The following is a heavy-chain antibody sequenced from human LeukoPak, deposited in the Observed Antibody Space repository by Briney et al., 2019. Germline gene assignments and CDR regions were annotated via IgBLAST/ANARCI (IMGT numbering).Heavy chain of an antibody. CDR3: ASRPWFGEHS. CDR2: ISWNSGSI. J-gene: IGHJ5*02. CDR1: GFTFDDYA. Sequence: GRSLRLSCAASGFTFDDYAMHWVRQAPGKGLEWVSGISWNSGSIGYADSVKGRFTISRDNAKNSLYLQMNSLRAEDTAVYYCASRPWFGEHSWGQGTLVTVSS. V-gene: IGHV3-9*01. D-gene: IGHD3-10*01.